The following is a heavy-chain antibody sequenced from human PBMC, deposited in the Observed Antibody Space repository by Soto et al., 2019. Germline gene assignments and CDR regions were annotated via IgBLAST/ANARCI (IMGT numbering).Heavy chain of an antibody. CDR3: ARTTAEPRLYYYGMDV. V-gene: IGHV3-30-3*01. CDR2: ISYDGSNK. Sequence: ESGGGVVQPGRSLRLSCAASGFTFSSYAMHWVRQAPGKGLEWVAVISYDGSNKYYADSVKGRFTIPRDNSKNTLYLQMNSLRAEDTAVYYCARTTAEPRLYYYGMDVWGQGTTVTVSS. J-gene: IGHJ6*02. D-gene: IGHD1-1*01. CDR1: GFTFSSYA.